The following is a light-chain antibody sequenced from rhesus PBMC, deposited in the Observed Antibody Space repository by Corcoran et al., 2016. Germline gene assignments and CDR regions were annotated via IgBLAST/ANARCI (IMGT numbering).Light chain of an antibody. J-gene: IGKJ4*01. CDR2: GAS. V-gene: IGKV3-24*04. Sequence: EIVMTQSPATLALSPGERATLSCRASQSVSSYLAWYQQKPGQAPRLLISGASSRATGIPDRFSGSGAGTEFTITISSLEPEDVGVYFCLQSSNWPLTFGGGTKVEIK. CDR3: LQSSNWPLT. CDR1: QSVSSY.